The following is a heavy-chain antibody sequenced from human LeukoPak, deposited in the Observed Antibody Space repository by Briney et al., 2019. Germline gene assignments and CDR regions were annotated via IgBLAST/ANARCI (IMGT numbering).Heavy chain of an antibody. Sequence: GGSLRLSCAASGFTFSSYAMSWVRQAPGKGLEWVSAISGSGGSTYYADSVKGRFAISRDNSKNTLYLQMNNLRGEDTAVYYCAKRGNYFEFDYWGQGTLVTVSS. J-gene: IGHJ4*02. CDR1: GFTFSSYA. V-gene: IGHV3-23*01. CDR2: ISGSGGST. CDR3: AKRGNYFEFDY. D-gene: IGHD3-10*01.